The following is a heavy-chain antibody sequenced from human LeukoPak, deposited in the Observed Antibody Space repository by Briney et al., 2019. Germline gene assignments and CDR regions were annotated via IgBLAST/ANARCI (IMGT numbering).Heavy chain of an antibody. Sequence: SETLSLTCTVSGGSISSYYWSWIRQPAGKGLEWIGRIYTSGSTNYNPSLKSRVTMSVDTSKNQFSLKLSSVTAADTAVYYCARASHSSSWRYYYCYMDVWGKGTTVTISS. CDR1: GGSISSYY. D-gene: IGHD6-13*01. CDR3: ARASHSSSWRYYYCYMDV. CDR2: IYTSGST. V-gene: IGHV4-4*07. J-gene: IGHJ6*03.